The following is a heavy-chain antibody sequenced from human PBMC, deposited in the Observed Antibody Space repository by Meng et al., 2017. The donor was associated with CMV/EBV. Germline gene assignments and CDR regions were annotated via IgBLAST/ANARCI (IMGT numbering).Heavy chain of an antibody. D-gene: IGHD6-19*01. V-gene: IGHV4-4*02. CDR2: IYHSGST. J-gene: IGHJ6*02. CDR1: GGSISSRNW. Sequence: SCAVSGGSISSRNWWSWVRQPPGKGLEWIGEIYHSGSTNYNPSLKSRVTISVDKSKNQFSLKLSSVTAADTAVYYCARDSAGVSVAGPLYYVMDVWGQGTTVTVSS. CDR3: ARDSAGVSVAGPLYYVMDV.